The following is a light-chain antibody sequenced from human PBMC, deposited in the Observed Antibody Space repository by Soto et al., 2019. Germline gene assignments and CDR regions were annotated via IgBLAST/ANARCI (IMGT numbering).Light chain of an antibody. CDR2: KVS. V-gene: IGKV2-30*01. J-gene: IGKJ2*01. CDR1: QSLVYLDGDTC. CDR3: MQATHWPYT. Sequence: DVVMTQSPLSLPVTLGQPASISCRSSQSLVYLDGDTCLSWFHQRPGQSPRRLIYKVSKRHSGVPDRFTGSGSATDFTLTISGVEAEDVGIYYCMQATHWPYTFVQGTKLEIK.